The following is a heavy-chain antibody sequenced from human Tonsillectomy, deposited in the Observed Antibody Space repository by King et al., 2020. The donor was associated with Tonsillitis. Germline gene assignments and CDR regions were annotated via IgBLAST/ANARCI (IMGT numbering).Heavy chain of an antibody. CDR3: ARAYSKTWREGDY. Sequence: QLVQSGGGVVQPGRSRRLSCVASGFNFNIFAIHWVRQAPGRGLEWVSFISNDGSKKYYVDSVKGRFTISRDNYKNPVYLQMSSLRSDDTAVYYCARAYSKTWREGDYWGQGTLVSVSS. CDR2: ISNDGSKK. J-gene: IGHJ4*02. V-gene: IGHV3-30*04. CDR1: GFNFNIFA. D-gene: IGHD4-11*01.